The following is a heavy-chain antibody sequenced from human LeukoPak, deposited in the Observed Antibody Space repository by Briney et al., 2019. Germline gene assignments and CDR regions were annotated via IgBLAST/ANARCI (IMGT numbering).Heavy chain of an antibody. D-gene: IGHD1-26*01. CDR3: AGPPSGSGTWDYYYYMDV. Sequence: SETLSLTCAVYGGSFSGYYWSWIRQPPGKGLEWIGEINHSGSTNYNPSLKSRVTISVDTSKNQFSLKLSSVTAADTAVYYCAGPPSGSGTWDYYYYMDVWGKGTTVTVSS. J-gene: IGHJ6*03. V-gene: IGHV4-34*01. CDR2: INHSGST. CDR1: GGSFSGYY.